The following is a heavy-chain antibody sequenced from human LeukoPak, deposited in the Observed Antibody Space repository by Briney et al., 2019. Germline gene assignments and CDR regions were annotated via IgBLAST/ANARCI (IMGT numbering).Heavy chain of an antibody. J-gene: IGHJ4*02. V-gene: IGHV1-18*01. CDR2: ISGHNGNA. Sequence: ASVKVSCKASGYTFSTYGISWVRQAPGQGLEWLGWISGHNGNANYVQEFQGRVTMTTDTSTTTAYMELRSLTSDDTAVYFCARYLGHSSGSKRGFDYSGQGTLVPVSS. D-gene: IGHD6-19*01. CDR1: GYTFSTYG. CDR3: ARYLGHSSGSKRGFDY.